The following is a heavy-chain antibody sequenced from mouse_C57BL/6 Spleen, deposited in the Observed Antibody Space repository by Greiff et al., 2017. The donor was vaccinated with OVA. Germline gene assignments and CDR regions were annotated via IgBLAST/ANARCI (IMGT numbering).Heavy chain of an antibody. V-gene: IGHV1-81*01. CDR1: GYTFTSYG. Sequence: VKVVESGAELARPGASVKLSCKASGYTFTSYGISWVKQRTGQGLEWIGEIYPRSGNTYYNEKFKGKATLTADKSSSTAYMELRSLTSEDSAVYFCARRGYYGSSYVDWYFDVWGTGTTVTVSS. D-gene: IGHD1-1*01. J-gene: IGHJ1*03. CDR2: IYPRSGNT. CDR3: ARRGYYGSSYVDWYFDV.